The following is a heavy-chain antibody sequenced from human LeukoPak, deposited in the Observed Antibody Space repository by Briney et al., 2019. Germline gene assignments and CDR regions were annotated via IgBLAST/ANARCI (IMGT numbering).Heavy chain of an antibody. CDR1: GFTFSSYG. V-gene: IGHV3-33*06. CDR3: AKDPSLRFLEWLLTYGMDV. Sequence: GGSLRLSCAASGFTFSSYGMHWVRQAPGKGLEWVAVIWYDGSNKYYADSVKGRFTISRDNSKNTLYLQMNSLRAEDTAVYYCAKDPSLRFLEWLLTYGMDVWGQGTTVTVSS. CDR2: IWYDGSNK. J-gene: IGHJ6*02. D-gene: IGHD3-3*01.